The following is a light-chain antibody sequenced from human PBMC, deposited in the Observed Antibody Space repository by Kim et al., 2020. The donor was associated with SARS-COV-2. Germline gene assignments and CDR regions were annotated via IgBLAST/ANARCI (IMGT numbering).Light chain of an antibody. CDR3: QQYGSSPKT. CDR2: GAS. Sequence: SPGEEATLSCRASQRVSSSYLAWYQQKPGQAPRLLIYGASSRATGIPDRFSGSGSGTDFTLTISSLEPEDFAVYYCQQYGSSPKTFGQGTKVDIK. J-gene: IGKJ1*01. CDR1: QRVSSSY. V-gene: IGKV3-20*01.